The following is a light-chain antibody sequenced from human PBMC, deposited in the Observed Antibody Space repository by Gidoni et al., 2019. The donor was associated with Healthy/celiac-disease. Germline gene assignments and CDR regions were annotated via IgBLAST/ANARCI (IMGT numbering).Light chain of an antibody. J-gene: IGLJ2*01. CDR1: SSNIESTY. CDR2: RNN. Sequence: SVLTQPPSASGTPGHRVTISCSGISSNIESTYVFWYQELPGTAPKLRIYRNNQRPSGVPGRFSGSKSGTSASLAISGLRSEDEAYYYCAAWDDSLSGLFGGGTKLTVL. V-gene: IGLV1-47*01. CDR3: AAWDDSLSGL.